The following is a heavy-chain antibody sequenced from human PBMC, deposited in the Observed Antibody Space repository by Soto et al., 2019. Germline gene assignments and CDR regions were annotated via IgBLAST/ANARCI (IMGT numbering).Heavy chain of an antibody. Sequence: QMQLVQSGPEVKKPGTSVKVSCKASGFTFTSSAVQWVRQARGQRLEWIGWIVVGSGNTNYAQKFQERVTITRDMSTSTAYMELSSLRSEDTAVYYCAADGDGYNYGRYVWGQGTTVTVSS. V-gene: IGHV1-58*01. J-gene: IGHJ6*02. CDR2: IVVGSGNT. CDR3: AADGDGYNYGRYV. CDR1: GFTFTSSA.